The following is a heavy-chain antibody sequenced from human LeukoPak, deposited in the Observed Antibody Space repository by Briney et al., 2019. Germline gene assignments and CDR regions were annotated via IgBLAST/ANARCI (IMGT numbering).Heavy chain of an antibody. D-gene: IGHD6-6*01. CDR3: AREGPYSSSSPYFDY. Sequence: GGSLRLSCSASGFTFSNYAMSWVRQAPGKGLEWVSVIYSGGSTYYADSVKGRFTISRDNSKNTLYLQMNSLRAEDTAVYYCAREGPYSSSSPYFDYWGQGTLVTVSS. V-gene: IGHV3-53*01. CDR2: IYSGGST. J-gene: IGHJ4*02. CDR1: GFTFSNYA.